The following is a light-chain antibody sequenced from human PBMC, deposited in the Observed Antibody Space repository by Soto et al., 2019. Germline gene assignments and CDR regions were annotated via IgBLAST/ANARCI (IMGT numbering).Light chain of an antibody. V-gene: IGLV2-14*01. CDR2: DVS. CDR3: SSFTSSSTLRGV. CDR1: SSDVGGYNY. Sequence: QSAVTQPASVSGSPGQSITISCTGTSSDVGGYNYVSWYQQHPGKAPKLMIYDVSNRPSGVSNRFSGSKSGNTASLTISGLQAEDEVDYYGSSFTSSSTLRGVFGTGTKLTV. J-gene: IGLJ1*01.